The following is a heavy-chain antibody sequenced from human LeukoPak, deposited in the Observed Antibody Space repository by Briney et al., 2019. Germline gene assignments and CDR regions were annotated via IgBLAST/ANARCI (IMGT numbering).Heavy chain of an antibody. D-gene: IGHD5-12*01. Sequence: GGSLRLSCAASGFTFSSYAMSWVRRAPGKGLEWVSAISGSGGSTYYADSVKGRFTISRDNSKNTLYLQMNSLRAEDTAAYYCAKVAGYDPYYYYGMDVWGQGTTVTVSS. J-gene: IGHJ6*02. V-gene: IGHV3-23*01. CDR1: GFTFSSYA. CDR2: ISGSGGST. CDR3: AKVAGYDPYYYYGMDV.